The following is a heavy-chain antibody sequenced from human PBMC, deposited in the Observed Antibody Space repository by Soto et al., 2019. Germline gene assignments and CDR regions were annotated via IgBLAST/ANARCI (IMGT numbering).Heavy chain of an antibody. V-gene: IGHV4-39*01. CDR2: IYYSGST. J-gene: IGHJ5*02. Sequence: GWFRVPPGKGLEWIGSIYYSGSTYYNPSLRSRVTISVDTSKNQFSLKLSSVTAADTAVFYCARHYSSGSRNWFDPWGQGTLVTVSS. D-gene: IGHD6-19*01. CDR3: ARHYSSGSRNWFDP.